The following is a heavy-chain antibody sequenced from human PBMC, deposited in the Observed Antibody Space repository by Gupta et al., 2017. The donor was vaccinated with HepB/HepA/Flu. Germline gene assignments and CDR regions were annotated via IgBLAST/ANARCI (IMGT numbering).Heavy chain of an antibody. V-gene: IGHV3-23*01. CDR2: ISGSGGST. D-gene: IGHD3-10*01. CDR3: AKCSRLLWFGEGYYYMDV. CDR1: GFTFSSYA. Sequence: EVQLLESGGGLVQPGGSLRLSCAASGFTFSSYAMSWVRQAPGKGLEWVSAISGSGGSTYYADSVKGRFTISRDNSKNTLYLQMNSLRAEDTAVYYCAKCSRLLWFGEGYYYMDVWGKGTTVTVSS. J-gene: IGHJ6*03.